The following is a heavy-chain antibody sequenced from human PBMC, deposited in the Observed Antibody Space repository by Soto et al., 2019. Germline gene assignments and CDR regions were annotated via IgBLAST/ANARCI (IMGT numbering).Heavy chain of an antibody. CDR1: GGAFSGYY. V-gene: IGHV4-34*01. Sequence: PSETLSLTCAVYGGAFSGYYWSWVRQPPGKGLEWIGEINHSGSTNYNPSLKSRVTISVDTSKNQFSLKLSSVTAADTAVYYCARGGVVVVPAAIRQDAFDIRGQGTMVTVS. D-gene: IGHD2-2*01. J-gene: IGHJ3*02. CDR2: INHSGST. CDR3: ARGGVVVVPAAIRQDAFDI.